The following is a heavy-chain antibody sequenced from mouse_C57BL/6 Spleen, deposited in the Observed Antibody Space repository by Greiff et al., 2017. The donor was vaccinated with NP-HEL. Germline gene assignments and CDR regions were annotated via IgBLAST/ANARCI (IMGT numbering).Heavy chain of an antibody. Sequence: EVQLQQSGAELVRPGASVKLSCTASGFNIKDYYMHWVKQRPEQGLEWIGRIDPEDGDTEYAPKFQGKATMTADTSSNTAYLQLSSLTSEDTAVYYCTTWTTVVAYYFDYWGQGTTLTVSS. V-gene: IGHV14-1*01. CDR3: TTWTTVVAYYFDY. D-gene: IGHD1-1*01. CDR1: GFNIKDYY. CDR2: IDPEDGDT. J-gene: IGHJ2*01.